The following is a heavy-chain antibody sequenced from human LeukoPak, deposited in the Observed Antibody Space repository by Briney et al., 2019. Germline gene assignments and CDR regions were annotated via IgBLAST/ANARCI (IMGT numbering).Heavy chain of an antibody. J-gene: IGHJ6*02. Sequence: GGSLRLSCAASGFTVGSNYMSWVRQAPGKGLEWVSVIYSGGSTYYSDSVKGRFTISRDNSKNTLYLQMNSLRAEDTAVYYCASTTPTYYYGMDVWRQGTTVTVSS. CDR3: ASTTPTYYYGMDV. V-gene: IGHV3-53*01. D-gene: IGHD4-17*01. CDR1: GFTVGSNY. CDR2: IYSGGST.